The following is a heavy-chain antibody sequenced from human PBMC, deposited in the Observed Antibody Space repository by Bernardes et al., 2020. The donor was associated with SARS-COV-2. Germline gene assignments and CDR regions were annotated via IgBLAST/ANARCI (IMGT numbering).Heavy chain of an antibody. V-gene: IGHV3-23*01. CDR1: GFTFSSSA. CDR2: VSLSGVAT. D-gene: IGHD2-2*01. Sequence: WGSLRLSCAASGFTFSSSAMSWVRQAPGKGLEWVAAVSLSGVATYYAAPVKRRITTSRDSFKNTLLLQMNSLRAEDTAVYYGAKGGLPAATAYYYYSMDVWGQGTTVTVSS. CDR3: AKGGLPAATAYYYYSMDV. J-gene: IGHJ6*02.